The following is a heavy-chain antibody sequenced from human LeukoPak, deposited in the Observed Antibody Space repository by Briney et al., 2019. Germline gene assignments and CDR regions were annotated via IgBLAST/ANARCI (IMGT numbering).Heavy chain of an antibody. Sequence: ASVKVSCKASGYTFTSYGISWVRQAPGQGLEWMGWISAYNGNTNYAQKLQGRVTMTTDTSMSTAYMELRSLRSDDTAVYYCARSTLIYYDSSGYYDYWGQGTLVTVSS. CDR3: ARSTLIYYDSSGYYDY. J-gene: IGHJ4*02. V-gene: IGHV1-18*01. CDR1: GYTFTSYG. D-gene: IGHD3-22*01. CDR2: ISAYNGNT.